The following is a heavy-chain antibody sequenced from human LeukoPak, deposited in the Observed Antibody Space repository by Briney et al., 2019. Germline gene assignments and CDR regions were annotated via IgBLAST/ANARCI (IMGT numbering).Heavy chain of an antibody. CDR2: ISAYNGNT. D-gene: IGHD5-18*01. J-gene: IGHJ4*02. CDR1: VCTFTSYG. CDR3: ARDELSRGYSYGFVY. Sequence: ASVNVSFKSSVCTFTSYGLSWVRQAPGQGLEGMGWISAYNGNTNYAQKLQGRVTMTTDTSTSTAYIELRSLRSDDTAVYYCARDELSRGYSYGFVYWGQGTLVTVSS. V-gene: IGHV1-18*01.